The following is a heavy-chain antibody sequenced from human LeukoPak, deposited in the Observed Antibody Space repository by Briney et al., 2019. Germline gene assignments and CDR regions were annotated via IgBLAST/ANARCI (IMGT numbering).Heavy chain of an antibody. J-gene: IGHJ4*02. CDR1: GYTLTELS. Sequence: ASVKVSRKVSGYTLTELSMHWVRPAPGKGLEWMGGFDPEDGETIYAQKFQGRVTMTEDTSTDTAYMELSSLRSEDTAVYYCARDQGSGWYYGYFDYWGQGTLVTVSS. D-gene: IGHD6-19*01. CDR3: ARDQGSGWYYGYFDY. CDR2: FDPEDGET. V-gene: IGHV1-24*01.